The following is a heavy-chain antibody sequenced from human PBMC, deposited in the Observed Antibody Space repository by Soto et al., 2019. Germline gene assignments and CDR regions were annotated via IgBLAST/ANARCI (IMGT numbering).Heavy chain of an antibody. J-gene: IGHJ4*02. Sequence: QVQLVQSGAEVKKPGASVKVSCKASGYTFTGYYIQWVRQAPGQGLEWMGRIHSDTGATNFAQKFQGRVTMTRDTSISTAYMELSSLTSDDTAVYYCARSLIGDSYYFDYWGQGTLLTASS. CDR1: GYTFTGYY. CDR2: IHSDTGAT. CDR3: ARSLIGDSYYFDY. D-gene: IGHD7-27*01. V-gene: IGHV1-2*02.